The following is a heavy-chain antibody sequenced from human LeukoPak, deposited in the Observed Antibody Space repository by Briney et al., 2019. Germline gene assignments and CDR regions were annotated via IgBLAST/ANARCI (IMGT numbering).Heavy chain of an antibody. Sequence: PGGSLRLSCAASVFTFSSYGMHWVRQAPGKGLEWVAVISYDGSNKYYADSVKGRFTISRDNSKNTLYLQMNSLRAEDTAVYYCALLGDYFDYWGQGTLVTVSS. CDR2: ISYDGSNK. V-gene: IGHV3-30*03. D-gene: IGHD3-16*01. CDR3: ALLGDYFDY. J-gene: IGHJ4*02. CDR1: VFTFSSYG.